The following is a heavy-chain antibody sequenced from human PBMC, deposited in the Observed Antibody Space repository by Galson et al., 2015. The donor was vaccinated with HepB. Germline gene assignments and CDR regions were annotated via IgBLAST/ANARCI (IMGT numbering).Heavy chain of an antibody. D-gene: IGHD2-2*02. J-gene: IGHJ5*02. CDR2: INPSGGST. CDR1: GYTFTSYY. Sequence: SVKVSCKASGYTFTSYYMHWVRQAPGQGLEWMGIINPSGGSTSYAQKFQGRVTTTRDTSTSTVYMELSSLRSEDTAVYYCARGLSYCSSTSCYTRNWFDPWGQGTLVTVSS. V-gene: IGHV1-46*01. CDR3: ARGLSYCSSTSCYTRNWFDP.